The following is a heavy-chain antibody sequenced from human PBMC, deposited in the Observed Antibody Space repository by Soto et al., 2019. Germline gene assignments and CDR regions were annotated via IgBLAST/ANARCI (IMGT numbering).Heavy chain of an antibody. CDR1: NGSIVNYY. CDR2: IYYSGST. J-gene: IGHJ3*02. V-gene: IGHV4-59*01. D-gene: IGHD3-9*01. Sequence: QVQLQESGPGLVQPSATLSLTCTVSNGSIVNYYWSWIRQPPGKGLEWIGFIYYSGSTNYNPSPTRRVHISVDMSNTQNSLILSFATAADTAADYSASRLTEATTTGDGFDIWGQGTMVTVSS. CDR3: ASRLTEATTTGDGFDI.